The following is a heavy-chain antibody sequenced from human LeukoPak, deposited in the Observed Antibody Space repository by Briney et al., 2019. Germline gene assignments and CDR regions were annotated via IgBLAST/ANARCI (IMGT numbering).Heavy chain of an antibody. CDR1: GFTFSNHW. CDR3: IGVEALWRFDY. V-gene: IGHV3-74*03. Sequence: GGSLRLSCAASGFTFSNHWMHWVRQAPGKGLVWVSRIDEGGSNAMYADSVKGRFSISKDNAKNTVNLQMNSLRAEDTGVYYCIGVEALWRFDYWGQGTLVT. J-gene: IGHJ4*02. D-gene: IGHD2-21*01. CDR2: IDEGGSNA.